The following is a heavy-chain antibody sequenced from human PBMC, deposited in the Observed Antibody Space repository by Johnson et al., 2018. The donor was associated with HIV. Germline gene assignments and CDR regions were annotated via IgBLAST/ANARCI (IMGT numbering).Heavy chain of an antibody. CDR1: GFTFSSYW. D-gene: IGHD3-22*01. Sequence: EVQLVESGGGLVQPGGSLRLSCAASGFTFSSYWVHWVRQAPGKGLVWVSRITSDGSSPSYADSVKGRFTISRDNAKNTLYLQMNSLRAEDTAVYYCARRAYYYDSSGYYSHAFDIWGQGTMVTVSS. J-gene: IGHJ3*02. CDR2: ITSDGSSP. CDR3: ARRAYYYDSSGYYSHAFDI. V-gene: IGHV3-74*01.